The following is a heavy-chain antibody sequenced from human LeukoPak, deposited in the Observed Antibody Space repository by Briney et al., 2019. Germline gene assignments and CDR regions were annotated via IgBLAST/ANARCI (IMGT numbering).Heavy chain of an antibody. J-gene: IGHJ4*02. D-gene: IGHD4-23*01. CDR2: IIPILGIA. CDR3: ARFSYGGSERSFDY. V-gene: IGHV1-69*04. Sequence: SVKVSCKASGGTFSSYAISWVRQTPGQGLEWMGRIIPILGIANYAQKFQGRVTITADKSTSTAYMELSSLRSEDTAVYYCARFSYGGSERSFDYWGQGTLVTVSS. CDR1: GGTFSSYA.